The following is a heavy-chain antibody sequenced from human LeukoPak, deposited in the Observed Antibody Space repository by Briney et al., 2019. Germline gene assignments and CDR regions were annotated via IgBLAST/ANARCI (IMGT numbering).Heavy chain of an antibody. D-gene: IGHD1-1*01. J-gene: IGHJ4*02. CDR2: IDSDGRIT. Sequence: GGSLRLSCAVSGFTFSSHWMHWVRQVPGKGLVWVSRIDSDGRITTYADSVKGRFTISRDNAKNTLYLQMNTLRDEDTAVYYCARDYNWNPPDYWGQGTLVTVSS. CDR1: GFTFSSHW. CDR3: ARDYNWNPPDY. V-gene: IGHV3-74*01.